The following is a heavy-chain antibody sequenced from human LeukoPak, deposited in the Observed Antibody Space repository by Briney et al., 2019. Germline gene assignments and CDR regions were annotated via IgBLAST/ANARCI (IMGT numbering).Heavy chain of an antibody. CDR2: INPSGGST. Sequence: ASMKVSCKASCYTFTSYYMHWVLQAPGQGLEWMGIINPSGGSTSYAQKFQGRVTMTRDTSTSTVYMELSSLRSEDTAVYYCAREDSSGWYVFDYWGQGPQVRVSS. V-gene: IGHV1-46*01. CDR1: CYTFTSYY. CDR3: AREDSSGWYVFDY. J-gene: IGHJ4*02. D-gene: IGHD6-19*01.